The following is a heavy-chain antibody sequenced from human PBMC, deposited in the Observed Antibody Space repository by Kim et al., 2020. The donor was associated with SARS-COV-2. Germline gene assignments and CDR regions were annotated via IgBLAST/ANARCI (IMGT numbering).Heavy chain of an antibody. J-gene: IGHJ6*02. D-gene: IGHD6-13*01. CDR1: GYSFTSYW. CDR3: SRRGGTIASPGDFYPMDV. Sequence: GESLKISCKGSGYSFTSYWISWVRQMPGKGLEWMGRIDPSDSYTTYSPSFQGHVTISVDKSITTAYLQWSSLKASDTAMYYCSRRGGTIASPGDFYPMDVWGQGTTVTVSS. V-gene: IGHV5-10-1*01. CDR2: IDPSDSYT.